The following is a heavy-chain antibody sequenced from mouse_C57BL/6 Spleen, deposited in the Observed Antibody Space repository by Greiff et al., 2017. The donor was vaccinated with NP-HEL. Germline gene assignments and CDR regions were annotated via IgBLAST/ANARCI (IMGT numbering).Heavy chain of an antibody. CDR3: ARLIYYGSLYYYAMDY. J-gene: IGHJ4*01. V-gene: IGHV1-64*01. D-gene: IGHD2-2*01. Sequence: QVQLQQPGAELVKPGASVKLSCKASGYTFTSYWMHWVKQRPGQGLEWIGMIHPNSGSTNYNEKFKSKATLTVDKSSSTAYMQLSSLTSEDSAVYYCARLIYYGSLYYYAMDYWGQGTSVTVSS. CDR2: IHPNSGST. CDR1: GYTFTSYW.